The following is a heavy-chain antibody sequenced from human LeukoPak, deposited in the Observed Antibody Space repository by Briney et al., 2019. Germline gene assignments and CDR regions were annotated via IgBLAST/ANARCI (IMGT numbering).Heavy chain of an antibody. V-gene: IGHV4-39*01. D-gene: IGHD4-17*01. CDR1: GGSISSSSYY. J-gene: IGHJ5*02. CDR3: ARSVRWFDP. CDR2: IYYSGST. Sequence: SETLSLTCTVSGGSISSSSYYWGWIRQPPGKGLEWTGSIYYSGSTYYNPSLKSRVTISVDTSKNQFSLKLSSVTAADTAVYYCARSVRWFDPWGQGTLVTVSS.